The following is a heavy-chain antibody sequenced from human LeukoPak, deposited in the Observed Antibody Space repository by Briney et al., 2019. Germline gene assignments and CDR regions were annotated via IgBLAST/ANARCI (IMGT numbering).Heavy chain of an antibody. CDR1: GYTFTSYD. D-gene: IGHD3-10*01. CDR3: ARAYYGSGRNYYYYYMGV. CDR2: MNPNSGNT. Sequence: ASVKVSCKASGYTFTSYDINWVRQATGQGLEWMGWMNPNSGNTGYAQKFQGRVTMTRNTSISTAYMELSSLRSEDTAVYYCARAYYGSGRNYYYYYMGVWGKGTTVTVSS. J-gene: IGHJ6*03. V-gene: IGHV1-8*01.